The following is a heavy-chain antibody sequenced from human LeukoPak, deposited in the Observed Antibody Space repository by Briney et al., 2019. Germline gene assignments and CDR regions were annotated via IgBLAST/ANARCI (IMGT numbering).Heavy chain of an antibody. CDR2: ISGSGGST. CDR3: AKDLAGYYDSSGYYYY. CDR1: GFTFSSYA. Sequence: PGGSLRLSCAASGFTFSSYAMIWVRQAPGKGLEWVSAISGSGGSTYYADSVKGRFTISRDNSKNTLYLQMNSLRAEDTAVYYCAKDLAGYYDSSGYYYYWGQGTLVTVSS. D-gene: IGHD3-22*01. J-gene: IGHJ4*02. V-gene: IGHV3-23*01.